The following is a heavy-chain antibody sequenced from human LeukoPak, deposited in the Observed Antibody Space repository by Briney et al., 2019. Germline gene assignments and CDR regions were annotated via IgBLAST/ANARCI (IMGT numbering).Heavy chain of an antibody. CDR3: ARKDYTSSWYFLY. D-gene: IGHD6-13*01. Sequence: ETLSLTCTVSGGSISSSSYYWGWIRQPPGKGLEWVANIKQDGNEKYYVDSVKGRFTISRDNAKNSLYLQMNSLRAEDTAVYYCARKDYTSSWYFLYWGQGPLVTVSS. V-gene: IGHV3-7*01. CDR2: IKQDGNEK. J-gene: IGHJ4*02. CDR1: GGSISSSSYY.